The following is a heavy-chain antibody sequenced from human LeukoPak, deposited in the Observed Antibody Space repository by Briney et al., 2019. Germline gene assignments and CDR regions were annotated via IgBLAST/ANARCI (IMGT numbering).Heavy chain of an antibody. D-gene: IGHD3-22*01. V-gene: IGHV1-2*02. J-gene: IGHJ4*02. CDR2: INPNSGGT. CDR3: ARGFTYYYEFREIDY. CDR1: GYTFTGYY. Sequence: ASVKVSCKASGYTFTGYYMHWVRQAPGQGLEWMGWINPNSGGTNYAQKFQGRVTMTRDTSISTAYMELSRLRSDDTAVYYCARGFTYYYEFREIDYWGQGTLVTVSS.